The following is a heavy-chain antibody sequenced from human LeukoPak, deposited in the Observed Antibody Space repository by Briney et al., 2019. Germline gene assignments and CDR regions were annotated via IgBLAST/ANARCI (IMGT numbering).Heavy chain of an antibody. CDR3: ARDQGADASLDF. CDR2: IYPNSGAA. J-gene: IGHJ4*02. D-gene: IGHD2-2*01. CDR1: GYTFTGYS. V-gene: IGHV1-2*02. Sequence: ASVKVSCKPSGYTFTGYSLHWVRQAPGQGLEWMGCIYPNSGAASYAPNFQGRVTMTRDTSLTTAYMELSSLRSDDTAVYYCARDQGADASLDFWGQGTLVTVSS.